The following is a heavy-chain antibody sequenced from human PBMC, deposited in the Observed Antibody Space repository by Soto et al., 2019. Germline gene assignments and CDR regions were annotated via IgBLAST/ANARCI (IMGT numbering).Heavy chain of an antibody. CDR3: ARFNIVLDRTFDY. CDR2: ISSGGSSI. D-gene: IGHD2-15*01. J-gene: IGHJ4*02. V-gene: IGHV3-48*03. Sequence: PGGSLGLSCAASGVTFSSYAMGWVRQAPGKGLEWVSDISSGGSSIYYADSVKGRFTISRDNAKNSLYLQMNSLRAEDTAVYYCARFNIVLDRTFDYWGQGTMVTVSS. CDR1: GVTFSSYA.